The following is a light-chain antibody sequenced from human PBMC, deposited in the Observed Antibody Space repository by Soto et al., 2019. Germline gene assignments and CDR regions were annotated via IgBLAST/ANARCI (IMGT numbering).Light chain of an antibody. CDR3: QNYMSVPLT. CDR2: AAS. CDR1: QDIRNF. V-gene: IGKV1-27*01. Sequence: DIQMTQSPSSLSASVGDRVTITCRASQDIRNFLAWYQQRPGKVPKVLIYAASTLQSGVPSRFSGSGSGTDFALTISSLQPEDVATYYCQNYMSVPLTFGGGTKVEIK. J-gene: IGKJ4*01.